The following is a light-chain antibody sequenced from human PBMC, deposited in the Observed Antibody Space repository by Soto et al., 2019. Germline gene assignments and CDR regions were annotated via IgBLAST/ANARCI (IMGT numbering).Light chain of an antibody. CDR1: QSFSNK. Sequence: EIVMTQSPATLSVSPGERATLSCRASQSFSNKLAWYQQKPGQAPRLLIYGASTRATDIPARFSGSGSGTEFTLTISSLQSEDFAVYYCQQYNNSPLTFGGGTKVEIK. CDR3: QQYNNSPLT. J-gene: IGKJ4*02. CDR2: GAS. V-gene: IGKV3-15*01.